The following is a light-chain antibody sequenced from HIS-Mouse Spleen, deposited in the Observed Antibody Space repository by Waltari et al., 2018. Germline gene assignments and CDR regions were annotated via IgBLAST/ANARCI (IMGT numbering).Light chain of an antibody. CDR2: SNN. Sequence: QSVLTQPPSASGTPGQRVTIPCSGSSSNIGRNTVNWYQQLPGTAPKLLTYSNNQRPSGVPDRFSGSKSGTSASLAISGLQSEDEADYYCAAWDDSLNGWVFGGGTKLTVL. V-gene: IGLV1-44*01. CDR1: SSNIGRNT. CDR3: AAWDDSLNGWV. J-gene: IGLJ3*02.